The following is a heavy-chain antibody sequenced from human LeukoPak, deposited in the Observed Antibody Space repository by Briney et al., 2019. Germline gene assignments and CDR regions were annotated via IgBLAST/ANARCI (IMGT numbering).Heavy chain of an antibody. CDR2: ISAYNGNT. D-gene: IGHD4-17*01. V-gene: IGHV1-18*01. Sequence: ASVKVSCKASGYPFDNFGLTWVRQAPGQGLEWMGWISAYNGNTHYAQKFRGRLTMTTDTSTTTAYLELRSLKSDDPSVYYCARDRLGGDLTGESLYWGQGTLVTVSS. CDR1: GYPFDNFG. J-gene: IGHJ4*02. CDR3: ARDRLGGDLTGESLY.